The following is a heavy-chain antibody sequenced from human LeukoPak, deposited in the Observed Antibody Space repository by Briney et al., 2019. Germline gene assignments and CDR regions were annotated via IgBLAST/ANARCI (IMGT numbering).Heavy chain of an antibody. D-gene: IGHD3-22*01. CDR3: ASDYYDSSGYYGLNAFDI. CDR2: INSDGSRT. V-gene: IGHV3-74*01. Sequence: PGGSLRLSCAASGFTFSSYWMHWVRQAPGKGLVWVSRINSDGSRTSYADSVKGRFTISRDNAKNTLYLQMNSLRAEDTAVYYCASDYYDSSGYYGLNAFDIWGQGTMVTVSS. J-gene: IGHJ3*02. CDR1: GFTFSSYW.